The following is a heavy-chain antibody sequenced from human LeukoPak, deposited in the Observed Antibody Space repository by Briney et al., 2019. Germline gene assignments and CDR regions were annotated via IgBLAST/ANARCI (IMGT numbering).Heavy chain of an antibody. D-gene: IGHD5-12*01. Sequence: SETLSLTCSLSGGPLSTYYWSWIRQPPGKGLEWIGYIYHSGSTNYDPSLKSRVTISVDTSKNQFSLKLSSVTAADTAVYYCARGGGYASPIGYWGQGALVTVSS. CDR2: IYHSGST. J-gene: IGHJ4*02. V-gene: IGHV4-59*01. CDR1: GGPLSTYY. CDR3: ARGGGYASPIGY.